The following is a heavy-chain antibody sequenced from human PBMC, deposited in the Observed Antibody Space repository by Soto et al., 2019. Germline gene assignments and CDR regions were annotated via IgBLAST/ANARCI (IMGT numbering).Heavy chain of an antibody. D-gene: IGHD2-15*01. Sequence: PSETLSLTCTVSGGSISSYYWSWIRQPPGKGLEWIGYIYYSGSTNYNPSLKSRVTISVDTSKNQFSLKLSSVTAADTAVYYCARSYRRYCSGGSGYSYYFYYMAVSGKCTTVIVS. CDR2: IYYSGST. V-gene: IGHV4-59*01. CDR3: ARSYRRYCSGGSGYSYYFYYMAV. J-gene: IGHJ6*03. CDR1: GGSISSYY.